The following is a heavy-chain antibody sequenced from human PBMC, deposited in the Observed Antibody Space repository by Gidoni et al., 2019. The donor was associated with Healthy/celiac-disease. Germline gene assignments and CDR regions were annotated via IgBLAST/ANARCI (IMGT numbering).Heavy chain of an antibody. D-gene: IGHD5-12*01. Sequence: QVQLVQSGAEVKKPGASVKVSCKVSGYTLTDLSMHWVRQAPGKGLEWMGGFDPEDGETIYAQKFQGRVTMTEDTSTDTAYMELSSLRSEDTAVYYCATDGVGPRLEDGYNTDAFDIWGQGTMVTVSS. J-gene: IGHJ3*02. V-gene: IGHV1-24*01. CDR2: FDPEDGET. CDR1: GYTLTDLS. CDR3: ATDGVGPRLEDGYNTDAFDI.